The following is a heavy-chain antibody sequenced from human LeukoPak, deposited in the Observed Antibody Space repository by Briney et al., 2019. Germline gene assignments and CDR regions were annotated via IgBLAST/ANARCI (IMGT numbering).Heavy chain of an antibody. Sequence: SETLSLTCTVSGGSISSGSYYWGWIRQSPGKGLEWIGNIYYSGSTHYNPSLKSRVTISVDTSKNQFSLKMTSVTAADTAVYYCARHAPVDGIWPRPLDYWGQGNQVTVSS. CDR3: ARHAPVDGIWPRPLDY. CDR2: IYYSGST. D-gene: IGHD3-9*01. V-gene: IGHV4-39*01. CDR1: GGSISSGSYY. J-gene: IGHJ4*02.